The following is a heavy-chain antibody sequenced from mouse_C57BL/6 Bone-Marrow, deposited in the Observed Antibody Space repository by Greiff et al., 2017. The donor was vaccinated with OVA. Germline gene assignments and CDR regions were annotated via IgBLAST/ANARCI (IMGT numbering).Heavy chain of an antibody. CDR2: IWSGGST. V-gene: IGHV2-2*01. CDR1: GFSLTSSG. Sequence: VKLVESGPGLVQPSQSLSITCTVSGFSLTSSGVHWVRQSPGKGLEWLGVIWSGGSTDYNAAFISRLIISKDNSKGQVFFKMDSLQADDTAIYYWARNKAQALFAYWGQGTLVTVSA. D-gene: IGHD3-2*02. CDR3: ARNKAQALFAY. J-gene: IGHJ3*01.